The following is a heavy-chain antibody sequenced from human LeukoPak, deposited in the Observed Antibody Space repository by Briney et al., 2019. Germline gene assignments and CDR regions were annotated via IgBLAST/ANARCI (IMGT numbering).Heavy chain of an antibody. V-gene: IGHV1-2*02. D-gene: IGHD2-15*01. CDR2: INPNSGGT. CDR1: GYTFTGYY. J-gene: IGHJ4*02. CDR3: AVGVSTPSPYYFDY. Sequence: APVKVSCKASGYTFTGYYMHWVRQAPGQGLEWMGWINPNSGGTNYAQKFQGRVTMTRDTSISTAYMELSRLRSDDTAVYYCAVGVSTPSPYYFDYWGQGTLVTVSS.